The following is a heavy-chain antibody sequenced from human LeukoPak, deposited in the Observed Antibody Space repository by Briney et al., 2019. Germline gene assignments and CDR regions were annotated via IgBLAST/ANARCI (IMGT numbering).Heavy chain of an antibody. D-gene: IGHD3-10*01. J-gene: IGHJ5*02. CDR1: GYTFTSYG. V-gene: IGHV1-18*01. CDR3: ARENADYYGSGPRNWFDP. Sequence: ASVKVSCKASGYTFTSYGISWVRQAPGQGLEWMGWISAYNGNTNYAQKLQGRVTMTTDTSTSTAYLELRRLRSDDTAVYYCARENADYYGSGPRNWFDPWGQGTLVTVSS. CDR2: ISAYNGNT.